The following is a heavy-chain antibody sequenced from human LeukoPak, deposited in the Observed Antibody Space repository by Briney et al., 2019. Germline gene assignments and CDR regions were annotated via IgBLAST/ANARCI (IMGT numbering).Heavy chain of an antibody. J-gene: IGHJ4*02. CDR2: IKQDGSET. Sequence: GGSLRLSCAASGFIFRNYWMSWVRRAPGKGLEWVANIKQDGSETYYVDSVRGRFTISRDNAEKSLHLQMNSLRVEDTAVYYCARDFWGAYRVDYFDYWGQGTLVTVSS. V-gene: IGHV3-7*01. CDR3: ARDFWGAYRVDYFDY. CDR1: GFIFRNYW. D-gene: IGHD3-3*01.